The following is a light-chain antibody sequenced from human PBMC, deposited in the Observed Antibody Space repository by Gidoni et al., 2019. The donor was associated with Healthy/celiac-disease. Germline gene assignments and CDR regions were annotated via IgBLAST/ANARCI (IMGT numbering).Light chain of an antibody. J-gene: IGKJ1*01. CDR2: DAS. CDR1: QIISNW. Sequence: LQMTPSPSNLSASVGDRVTITCRTSQIISNWLALYQQKPGKAPKLLIYDASSLESGVPSRFSGSGSGTEFTLTISSLQPDDFATYYGQQYNSYSPETFGQGTKVEIK. V-gene: IGKV1-5*01. CDR3: QQYNSYSPET.